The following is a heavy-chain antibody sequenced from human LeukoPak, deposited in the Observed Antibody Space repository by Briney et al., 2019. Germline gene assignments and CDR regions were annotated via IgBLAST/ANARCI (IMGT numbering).Heavy chain of an antibody. D-gene: IGHD6-6*01. J-gene: IGHJ6*03. CDR1: GGSISSSSYY. CDR2: IYYSGST. V-gene: IGHV4-61*01. Sequence: SETLSLTCTVSGGSISSSSYYWSWIRQPPGKGLEWIGYIYYSGSTNYNPSLKSRVTISVDTSKNQFSLKLSSVTAADTAVYYCARTRRASDSSSYYYYYYYYMDVWGKGTTVTVSS. CDR3: ARTRRASDSSSYYYYYYYYMDV.